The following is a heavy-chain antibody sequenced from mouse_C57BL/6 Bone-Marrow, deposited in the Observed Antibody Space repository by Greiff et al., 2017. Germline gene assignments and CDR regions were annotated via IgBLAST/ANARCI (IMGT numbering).Heavy chain of an antibody. Sequence: EVHLVESGGGLVQPGGSLKLSCAASGFPFSDYYMYWVRQTPEKRLEWVAYISNGGGSTYYPDTVKGRFTISRDNAKNTLYLQMSRLKSEDTAMYYCARRGDYDEDAMDYWGQGTSVTVSS. CDR2: ISNGGGST. J-gene: IGHJ4*01. CDR3: ARRGDYDEDAMDY. V-gene: IGHV5-12*01. D-gene: IGHD2-4*01. CDR1: GFPFSDYY.